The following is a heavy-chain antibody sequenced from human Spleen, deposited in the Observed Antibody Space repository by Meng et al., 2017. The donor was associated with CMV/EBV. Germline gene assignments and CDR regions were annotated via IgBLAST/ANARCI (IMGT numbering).Heavy chain of an antibody. D-gene: IGHD2-8*02. V-gene: IGHV1-69*02. Sequence: SDYTGSWVRQAPGQGLEWMGRITPIVGIPRYPQSFQDRVTITADKLTSTTYMELSGLKSEDTAVYYCATSQCTSANCRDAYNWFDSWGQGTLVTVSS. J-gene: IGHJ5*01. CDR3: ATSQCTSANCRDAYNWFDS. CDR1: SDYT. CDR2: ITPIVGIP.